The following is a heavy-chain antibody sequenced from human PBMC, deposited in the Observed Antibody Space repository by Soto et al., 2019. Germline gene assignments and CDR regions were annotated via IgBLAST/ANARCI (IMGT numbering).Heavy chain of an antibody. CDR3: AKTLSGGSYTDGRLDY. V-gene: IGHV1-46*01. D-gene: IGHD2-15*01. CDR2: INPGRGST. CDR1: GYTVTRYY. Sequence: QVQLVQSGAEGKKPGASVKVSCKASGYTVTRYYLHWVRQAPGPGLEWLGLINPGRGSTTYAQKFRDRITMARYTSTSTVYMELRSLRSDDTAVYYCAKTLSGGSYTDGRLDYWGQGTLVTVSS. J-gene: IGHJ4*02.